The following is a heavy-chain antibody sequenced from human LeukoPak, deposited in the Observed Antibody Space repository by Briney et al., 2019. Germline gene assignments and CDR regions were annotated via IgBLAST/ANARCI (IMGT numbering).Heavy chain of an antibody. V-gene: IGHV3-23*01. CDR3: TRVGYIDEGIDY. CDR2: IHNGGGST. CDR1: GFIFGHYV. J-gene: IGHJ4*02. Sequence: GGSLRLSCAASGFIFGHYVMSWVRQAPGKGLEWVSSIHNGGGSTYYADSVEGRFTISRDNSKNIVYLQMNSLRAEDTAIYYCTRVGYIDEGIDYWGQGTLVTVSS. D-gene: IGHD5-24*01.